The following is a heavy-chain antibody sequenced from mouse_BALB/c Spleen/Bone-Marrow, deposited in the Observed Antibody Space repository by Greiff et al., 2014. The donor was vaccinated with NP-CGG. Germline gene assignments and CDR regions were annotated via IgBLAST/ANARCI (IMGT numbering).Heavy chain of an antibody. J-gene: IGHJ4*01. Sequence: VQLQQPGAELVKPAASVKLSCTASGFNIKDTYMHWVKQRPEQGLEWIGRIDPANGNTKYDPKLQGKATITADTSSNTAYLQLSSLTSEDTAVYYCARWEYYAMHYWGQRTSITVSS. CDR2: IDPANGNT. CDR1: GFNIKDTY. D-gene: IGHD4-1*01. V-gene: IGHV14-3*02. CDR3: ARWEYYAMHY.